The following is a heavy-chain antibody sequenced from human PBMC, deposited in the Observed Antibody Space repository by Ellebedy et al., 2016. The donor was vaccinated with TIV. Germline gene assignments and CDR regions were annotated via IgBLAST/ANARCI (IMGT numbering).Heavy chain of an antibody. Sequence: PGGSLRLSCAASGFTFSSYAMHWVRQAPGKGLEWVSVIYSGGSTYYADSVKGRFTISRDNSKNTLYLQMNSLRVEDTAVYYCASRPNGDYHFLDYWGQGTLVTVSS. D-gene: IGHD4-17*01. CDR2: IYSGGST. CDR3: ASRPNGDYHFLDY. CDR1: GFTFSSYA. V-gene: IGHV3-66*01. J-gene: IGHJ4*02.